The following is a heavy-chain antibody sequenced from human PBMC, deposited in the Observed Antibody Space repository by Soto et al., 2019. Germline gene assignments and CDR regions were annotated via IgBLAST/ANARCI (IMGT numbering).Heavy chain of an antibody. CDR3: ARGLCSGGSCAFDI. D-gene: IGHD2-15*01. CDR1: GGSVSSGSYY. CDR2: IYYSGST. J-gene: IGHJ3*02. V-gene: IGHV4-61*01. Sequence: SETLSLTCTVSGGSVSSGSYYWSWIRQPPGKGLEWIGYIYYSGSTNYNPSLKSRVTISVDTSKNQLSLKLSSVTAADTAVYYCARGLCSGGSCAFDIWGQGTMVTVSS.